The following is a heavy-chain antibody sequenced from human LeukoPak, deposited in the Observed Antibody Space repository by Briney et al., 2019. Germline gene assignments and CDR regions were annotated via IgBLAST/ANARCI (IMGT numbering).Heavy chain of an antibody. J-gene: IGHJ4*02. CDR3: ARIYRMTSGRYYFDY. Sequence: SGPTLVNPTQTLTLTCTFSGFSLSTSGMCVSWIRQPPGKALEWLTRIDWDDDKYYSTSLKTRLTISKDTSKNQVVLTMTNMDPVDTGTYFCARIYRMTSGRYYFDYWGQGTLVTVSS. CDR2: IDWDDDK. CDR1: GFSLSTSGMC. D-gene: IGHD6-19*01. V-gene: IGHV2-70*11.